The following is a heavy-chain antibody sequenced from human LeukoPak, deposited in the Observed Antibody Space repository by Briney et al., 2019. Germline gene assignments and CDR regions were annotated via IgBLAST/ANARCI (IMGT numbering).Heavy chain of an antibody. J-gene: IGHJ4*02. D-gene: IGHD3-22*01. CDR1: GGSISSYY. CDR3: ARIDTSGYNGYSFDY. Sequence: SSETLSLTCTVSGGSISSYYWSWIRQPPEKGLEFIGYIYYSGNTNYNPSLKSRVTISVDTSKNQFSLKLSSVTAADTAVYYCARIDTSGYNGYSFDYWGQGTLVTVSS. V-gene: IGHV4-59*12. CDR2: IYYSGNT.